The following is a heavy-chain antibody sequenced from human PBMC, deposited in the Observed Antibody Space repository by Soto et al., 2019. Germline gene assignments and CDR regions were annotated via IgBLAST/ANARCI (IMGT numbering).Heavy chain of an antibody. Sequence: GGSLRLSCAASVFTFSSYCMHWVRQAPGKGLECVSAISVSGGSTYYADSVKGRFTISTDNHKNTLYLQMNSLRAEDTAVYYCAKENHEVALRFVEWARFYYYYGMDVWGPGTTVTVSS. V-gene: IGHV3-23*01. CDR3: AKENHEVALRFVEWARFYYYYGMDV. CDR1: VFTFSSYC. J-gene: IGHJ6*01. D-gene: IGHD3-3*01. CDR2: ISVSGGST.